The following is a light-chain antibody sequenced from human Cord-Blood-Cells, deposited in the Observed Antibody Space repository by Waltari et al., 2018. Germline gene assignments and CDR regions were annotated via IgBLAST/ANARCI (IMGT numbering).Light chain of an antibody. Sequence: EIVSPPSPGTLSLSTGDSATRTCRASQSVSSSYLAWYQQNTRQAPRLLIYGASSRATGIPDRFSGSGSGTDFTLTISRLEPEDFAVFYCQQYGSSPPYTFGQGTKLEIK. CDR3: QQYGSSPPYT. CDR1: QSVSSSY. V-gene: IGKV3-20*01. CDR2: GAS. J-gene: IGKJ2*01.